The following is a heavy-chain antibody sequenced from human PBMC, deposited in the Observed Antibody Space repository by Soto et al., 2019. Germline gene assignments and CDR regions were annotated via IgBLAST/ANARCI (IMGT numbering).Heavy chain of an antibody. J-gene: IGHJ4*02. V-gene: IGHV3-30-3*01. CDR3: ARDMGGSSSAGFYY. CDR2: ISYDGSNK. D-gene: IGHD6-6*01. Sequence: QVQLVESGGGVVQPGRSLRLSCAASGFTFSSYAMHWVRQAPVKGLAWVAVISYDGSNKYYADSVKGRFTISRDNSKNTLYLQMNSLRAEDTAVYYWARDMGGSSSAGFYYWGQGTLVTVSS. CDR1: GFTFSSYA.